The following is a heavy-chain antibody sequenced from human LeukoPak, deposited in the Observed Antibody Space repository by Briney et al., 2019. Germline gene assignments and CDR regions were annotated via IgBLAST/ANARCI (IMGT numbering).Heavy chain of an antibody. J-gene: IGHJ5*02. V-gene: IGHV1-2*02. CDR2: INPNSGGT. CDR1: GYTFTGYY. CDR3: ARDLADYDYVWGSYRPYNWFDP. D-gene: IGHD3-16*02. Sequence: GASVKVSCKASGYTFTGYYMHWVRQAPGQGLEWMGWINPNSGGTNYAQKFKGRVTMTRDTSISTAYMELSRLRSDDTAVYYCARDLADYDYVWGSYRPYNWFDPWGQGTLVTVSS.